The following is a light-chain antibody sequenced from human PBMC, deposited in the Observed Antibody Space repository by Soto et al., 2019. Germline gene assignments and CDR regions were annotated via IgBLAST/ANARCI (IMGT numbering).Light chain of an antibody. CDR2: DAS. CDR3: QQYKSYSPIT. J-gene: IGKJ5*01. V-gene: IGKV1-5*01. Sequence: DIQMSQSPSTLSASVGDRVTITCPASQSILTWLAWYQQKPGKAPKLLIYDASNLQGGVPSRFSGSVSGTEFTLTISSLQPDDFATYYCQQYKSYSPITFGQGTRLEIK. CDR1: QSILTW.